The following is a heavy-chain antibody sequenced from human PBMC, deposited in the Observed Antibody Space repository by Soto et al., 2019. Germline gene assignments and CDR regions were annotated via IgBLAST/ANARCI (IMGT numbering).Heavy chain of an antibody. CDR2: IHSSGGS. V-gene: IGHV4-4*02. Sequence: PSETLSLTCVVSGVSVNNASWWTWVRQPPEKGLEWVGEIHSSGGSNYNSSLSGRVSMSFDKSKNHFILDLNFVTAADTAVYFCATRDATPLDPISWGQGIPVTVSS. CDR3: ATRDATPLDPIS. CDR1: GVSVNNASW. J-gene: IGHJ5*02. D-gene: IGHD1-1*01.